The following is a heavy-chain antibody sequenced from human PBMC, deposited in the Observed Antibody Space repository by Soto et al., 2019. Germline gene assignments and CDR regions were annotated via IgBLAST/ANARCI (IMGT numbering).Heavy chain of an antibody. Sequence: QVQVVESGGGVVQPGGSLRLSCAASGFTFSTYAMHWVRQAPGKGPDWVAFISSDGSNEYYADSVKGRFTISRDNSKKMLYLQMNSLRPEDTAVYCCVSRGISAFDHWGQGTLVTVSS. J-gene: IGHJ4*02. V-gene: IGHV3-30-3*01. CDR2: ISSDGSNE. CDR3: VSRGISAFDH. D-gene: IGHD1-1*01. CDR1: GFTFSTYA.